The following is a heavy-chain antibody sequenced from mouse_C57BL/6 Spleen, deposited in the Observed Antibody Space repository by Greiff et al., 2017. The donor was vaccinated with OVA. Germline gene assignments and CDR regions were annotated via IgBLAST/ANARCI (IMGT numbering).Heavy chain of an antibody. CDR1: GFTFSDYY. J-gene: IGHJ4*01. D-gene: IGHD2-4*01. CDR2: ISNGGGST. V-gene: IGHV5-12*01. CDR3: ARHPIYYDYGEGAMDY. Sequence: EVQLVESGGGLVQPGGSLKLSCAASGFTFSDYYMYWVRQTPEKRLEWVAYISNGGGSTYYPDTVKGRFTISRDNAKNTLYLQMSRLKSEDTAMSYCARHPIYYDYGEGAMDYWGQGTSVTVSS.